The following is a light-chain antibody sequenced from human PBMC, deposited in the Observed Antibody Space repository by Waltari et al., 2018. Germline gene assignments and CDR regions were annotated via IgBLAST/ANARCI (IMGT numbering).Light chain of an antibody. V-gene: IGLV5-45*03. Sequence: QAVLTQPSSLSASPGASASLTCTLRSGLNIGPSWIPWYKQKPGSPPQFPLRFKSDSDKQKGSGVPSRFSGSKDASANAGILLISGLQSEDEADYYCMIWHSSAVVFGGGTKLTVL. CDR1: SGLNIGPSW. CDR2: FKSDSDK. J-gene: IGLJ2*01. CDR3: MIWHSSAVV.